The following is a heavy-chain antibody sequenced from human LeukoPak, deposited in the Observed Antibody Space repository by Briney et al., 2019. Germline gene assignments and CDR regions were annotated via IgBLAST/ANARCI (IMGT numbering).Heavy chain of an antibody. Sequence: SETLSLTCTVSGGSISSYYWSWIRQPPGKGLEWIGYIYYSGSTSYNPSLKSRVTISVDTSKNQFSLKLSSVTAADTAVYYCARGRYNQDYWGQGTLVTVSS. V-gene: IGHV4-59*01. CDR1: GGSISSYY. J-gene: IGHJ4*02. CDR3: ARGRYNQDY. CDR2: IYYSGST. D-gene: IGHD1-1*01.